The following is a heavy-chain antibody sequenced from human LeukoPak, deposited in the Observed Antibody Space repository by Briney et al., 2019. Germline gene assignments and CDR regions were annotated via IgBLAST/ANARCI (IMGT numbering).Heavy chain of an antibody. J-gene: IGHJ6*03. V-gene: IGHV3-53*01. Sequence: GGSLRLSCAASGFTVSSNYMSWVRQAPGKGLEWVSVIYSGGSTYYADSVKGRFTISRDNSKNTLYLQMNSLRAEDTAVYYCARQPDLCGGDCYLNPAMYYYYYMDVWGKGTTVTVSS. CDR2: IYSGGST. D-gene: IGHD2-21*01. CDR1: GFTVSSNY. CDR3: ARQPDLCGGDCYLNPAMYYYYYMDV.